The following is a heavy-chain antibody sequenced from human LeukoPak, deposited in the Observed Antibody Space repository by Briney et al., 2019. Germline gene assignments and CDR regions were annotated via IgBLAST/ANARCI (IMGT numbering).Heavy chain of an antibody. J-gene: IGHJ4*02. CDR1: GGSISSSLYY. Sequence: SETLSLTCTVSGGSISSSLYYWGWIRQSPGTGLEWIGNIYYNGNTYYNPSLKSRVTMSLDTSKNQFSLKLTSVTAADTAVYYCARGRRGYAVDYWGQGTLVTVSS. CDR3: ARGRRGYAVDY. CDR2: IYYNGNT. D-gene: IGHD5-12*01. V-gene: IGHV4-39*01.